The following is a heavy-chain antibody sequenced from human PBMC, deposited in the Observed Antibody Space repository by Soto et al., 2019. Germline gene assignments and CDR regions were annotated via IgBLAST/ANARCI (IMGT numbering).Heavy chain of an antibody. Sequence: GGSLRLSCAPSVFTFGSYAMIWVRQAPGKGLEWVSAISATAASTYYADSVKGRFTISRDNSKNTLYVQMNSLRAEDTAIYYCAKLGAYSTSAIDSWGQGALVTVSS. J-gene: IGHJ4*02. CDR2: ISATAAST. D-gene: IGHD5-18*01. CDR1: VFTFGSYA. CDR3: AKLGAYSTSAIDS. V-gene: IGHV3-23*01.